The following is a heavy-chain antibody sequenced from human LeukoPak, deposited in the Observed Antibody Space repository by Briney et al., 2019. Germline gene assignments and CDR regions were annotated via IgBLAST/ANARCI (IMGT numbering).Heavy chain of an antibody. V-gene: IGHV4-59*01. D-gene: IGHD2-15*01. CDR3: ARSGGTGSSPHDFDY. CDR1: GGSISSYY. J-gene: IGHJ4*02. Sequence: SETLSLTCTVSGGSISSYYWSWIRQPPGKGLEWIGYIHYSGSTNYNPSLKSRVTISVDTSKNQFSLKLSSVTAADTAVYYCARSGGTGSSPHDFDYWGQGTLVTVSS. CDR2: IHYSGST.